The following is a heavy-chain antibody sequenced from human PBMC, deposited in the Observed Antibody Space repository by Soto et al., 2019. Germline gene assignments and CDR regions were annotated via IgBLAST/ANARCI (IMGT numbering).Heavy chain of an antibody. CDR2: IYSGGAT. D-gene: IGHD3-10*01. CDR3: ARVIYNSVSQNGSGIDWFDP. V-gene: IGHV3-53*04. J-gene: IGHJ5*02. Sequence: EVQLVESGGGLVQPGGSLRLSCATSGFTVSSNHMSWVRQAPGKGLEWVSVIYSGGATNYADSVKGRFTISRHNSKNTLYLQMSSLRPEDTAVYYCARVIYNSVSQNGSGIDWFDPWGQGTLVTVSS. CDR1: GFTVSSNH.